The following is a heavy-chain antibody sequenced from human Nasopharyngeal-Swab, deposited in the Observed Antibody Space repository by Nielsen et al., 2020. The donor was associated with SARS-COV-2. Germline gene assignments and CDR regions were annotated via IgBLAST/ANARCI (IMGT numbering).Heavy chain of an antibody. J-gene: IGHJ4*02. CDR3: ARPHLNGDYSNFDY. Sequence: KVSCKGSGYSFTSYWIGWVRQRPGKGLEWMGIIYPGDSDTRYSPSFQGQVTISADKSISTAYLQWSSLKASDTAMYYCARPHLNGDYSNFDYWGQGTLVTVSS. V-gene: IGHV5-51*01. D-gene: IGHD4-17*01. CDR2: IYPGDSDT. CDR1: GYSFTSYW.